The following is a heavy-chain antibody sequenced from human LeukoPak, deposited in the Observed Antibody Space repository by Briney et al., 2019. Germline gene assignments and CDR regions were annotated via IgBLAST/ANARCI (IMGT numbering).Heavy chain of an antibody. Sequence: SETLSLTCAVSGGSISGYYWSWIRQPPGKGLEWIGYIYYSGSTYYNPSLKSRVTISVDTSKNQFSLKLSSVTAADTAVYYCAREGWGAMVRGAYFDYWGQGTLVTVSS. V-gene: IGHV4-59*01. D-gene: IGHD3-10*01. CDR3: AREGWGAMVRGAYFDY. J-gene: IGHJ4*02. CDR1: GGSISGYY. CDR2: IYYSGST.